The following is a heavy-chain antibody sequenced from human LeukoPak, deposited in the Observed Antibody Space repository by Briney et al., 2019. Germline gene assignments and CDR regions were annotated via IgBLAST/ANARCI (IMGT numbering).Heavy chain of an antibody. J-gene: IGHJ3*02. CDR3: ARDGYSGYAFTAFDI. CDR1: GFTFSGYW. D-gene: IGHD5-12*01. CDR2: INSDGSST. Sequence: GGSLRLSCAASGFTFSGYWMYWVRQAPGKGLVWVSLINSDGSSTNYADSVKGRFTISRDNAKNTLYLQVNSLRADDTAVYYCARDGYSGYAFTAFDIWGQGTMVTVSS. V-gene: IGHV3-74*01.